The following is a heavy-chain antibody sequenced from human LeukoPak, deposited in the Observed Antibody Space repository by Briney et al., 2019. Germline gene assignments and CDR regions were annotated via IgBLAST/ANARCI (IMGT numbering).Heavy chain of an antibody. CDR1: GFTFTAYS. CDR2: ISSSTGAM. J-gene: IGHJ4*02. Sequence: GGSLRLSCAASGFTFTAYSMNWVRQAPGKGLEWLSCISSSTGAMNYADSVKGRFTISRDKAKKSVFLQMNSLRAEDTAVYYCARDNGNKYYFDYWGQGTLVTVSS. D-gene: IGHD2-8*01. CDR3: ARDNGNKYYFDY. V-gene: IGHV3-48*01.